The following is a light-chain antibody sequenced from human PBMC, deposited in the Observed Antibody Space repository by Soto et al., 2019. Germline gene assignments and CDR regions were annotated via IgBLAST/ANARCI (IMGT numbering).Light chain of an antibody. J-gene: IGKJ4*01. CDR1: RSVLYKSNNKNH. CDR2: WAS. V-gene: IGKV4-1*01. Sequence: DIVMTQSPDSLAVSLGERATMNCKCSRSVLYKSNNKNHLAWYQQKPGQPPQLIIYWASTRESGVTERFSGSGSGTDFTLTSSSLEAEDVAFYWCQQYFDVPFTFGGGTKVEI. CDR3: QQYFDVPFT.